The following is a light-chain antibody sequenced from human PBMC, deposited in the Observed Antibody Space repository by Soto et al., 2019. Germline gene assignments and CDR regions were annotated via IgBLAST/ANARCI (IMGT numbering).Light chain of an antibody. CDR1: SNDFGSYHY. J-gene: IGLJ1*01. CDR2: DVT. CDR3: CSYADNYFYV. V-gene: IGLV2-11*01. Sequence: QSVLAHPRSLSGSPVQSVTISCTGTSNDFGSYHYVSWYQHHPFKAAKLVIYDVTERPSGIPDRFSGSKSGNTASLTISGLQADDEADYHCCSYADNYFYVFGTGTKVTVL.